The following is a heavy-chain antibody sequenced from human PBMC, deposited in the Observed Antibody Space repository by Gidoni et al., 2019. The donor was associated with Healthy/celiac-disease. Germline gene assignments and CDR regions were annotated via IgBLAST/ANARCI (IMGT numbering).Heavy chain of an antibody. CDR1: GGSFSGSY. CDR3: ARGDTNRYPIAARRFYYYGMDV. CDR2: INHSGST. V-gene: IGHV4-34*01. J-gene: IGHJ6*02. D-gene: IGHD6-6*01. Sequence: QVQLQQWGAGLLKPSETLSLTCAVYGGSFSGSYWSWIRQPPGKGLEWIGEINHSGSTPNNPSLKSRVTISVDTSKNQFSLKLSSVTAADTAVYYCARGDTNRYPIAARRFYYYGMDVWGQGTTVTVSS.